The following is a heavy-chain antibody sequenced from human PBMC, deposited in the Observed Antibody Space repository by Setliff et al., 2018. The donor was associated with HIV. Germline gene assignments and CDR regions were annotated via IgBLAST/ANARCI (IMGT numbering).Heavy chain of an antibody. D-gene: IGHD1-26*01. CDR3: ASGSHGEGATEY. CDR2: INPNNGGT. V-gene: IGHV1-2*02. J-gene: IGHJ4*02. CDR1: GYTFTDYY. Sequence: GASVKVSCKSSGYTFTDYYIHWVRLAPGQGLEWMGWINPNNGGTSYAQKFQGRVTITADESTSTAYLELRRLRSEDTAVYYCASGSHGEGATEYWGLGTLVTVSS.